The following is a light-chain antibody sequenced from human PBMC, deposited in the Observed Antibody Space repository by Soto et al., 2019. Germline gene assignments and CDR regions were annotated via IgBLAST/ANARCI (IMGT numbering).Light chain of an antibody. J-gene: IGKJ1*01. V-gene: IGKV1-17*01. Sequence: DIQMTQSPSSLSASVGDRVTITCRASQGIRNDLAWYQQKPGRAPKRLIYGASSLQSGVPSRFSGSGSGTVFTLTISSLQPEDFANYYCLQHNSYPQTFGQGTKVEIK. CDR1: QGIRND. CDR3: LQHNSYPQT. CDR2: GAS.